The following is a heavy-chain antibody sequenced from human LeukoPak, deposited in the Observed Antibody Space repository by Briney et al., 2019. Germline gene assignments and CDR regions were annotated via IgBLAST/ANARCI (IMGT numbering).Heavy chain of an antibody. CDR3: ASGSSYDSSGRGFDY. J-gene: IGHJ4*02. CDR1: GYTFSGYY. Sequence: ASVKVSCKASGYTFSGYYMNWVRQAPGQGLEWMGWINPNSGGTNSAVKFQGRVTMNRDTSISTAYMELSRLRFDDTAVYYCASGSSYDSSGRGFDYWGQGTLVTVSS. CDR2: INPNSGGT. V-gene: IGHV1-2*02. D-gene: IGHD3-22*01.